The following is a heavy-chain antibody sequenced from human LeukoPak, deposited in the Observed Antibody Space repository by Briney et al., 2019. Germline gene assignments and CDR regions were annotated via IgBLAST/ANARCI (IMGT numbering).Heavy chain of an antibody. Sequence: SETLSLTCTVSGVSINSHYLNWIRQPPGKGLEWIGYIYGSGRTNYNPSLKSRVTMSVDTSKNQFSLKLSPLTAADTAVYYCARALCGGDCYGENWFDPWGQGTLVTVSS. CDR3: ARALCGGDCYGENWFDP. V-gene: IGHV4-4*09. CDR2: IYGSGRT. D-gene: IGHD2-21*02. CDR1: GVSINSHY. J-gene: IGHJ5*02.